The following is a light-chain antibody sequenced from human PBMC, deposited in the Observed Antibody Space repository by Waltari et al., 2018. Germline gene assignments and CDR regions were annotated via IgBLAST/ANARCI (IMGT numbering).Light chain of an antibody. CDR2: END. Sequence: QSALTPPPSVSAAPGQKVTISCSGTISSISPNYVSWYQQLPQTAPNLVIFENDKRPSDIPARCSGPKSGTSATLGITGLQTGDESDYYCATWDSSLSLYVFGTGTKITVL. CDR3: ATWDSSLSLYV. V-gene: IGLV1-51*01. CDR1: ISSISPNY. J-gene: IGLJ1*01.